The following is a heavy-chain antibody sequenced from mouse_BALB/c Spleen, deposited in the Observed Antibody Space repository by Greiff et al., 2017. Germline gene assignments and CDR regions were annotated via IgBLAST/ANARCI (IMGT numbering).Heavy chain of an antibody. J-gene: IGHJ2*01. D-gene: IGHD2-4*01. CDR3: TRDDYDVYFDY. V-gene: IGHV6-6*02. CDR2: IRLKSNNYAT. CDR1: GFTFSNYW. Sequence: DVQLVESGGGLVQPGGSMKLSCVASGFTFSNYWMNWVRQSPEKGLEWVAEIRLKSNNYATHYAESVKGRFTISRDDSKSSVYLQMNNLRAEDTGIYYCTRDDYDVYFDYWGQGTTLTVSS.